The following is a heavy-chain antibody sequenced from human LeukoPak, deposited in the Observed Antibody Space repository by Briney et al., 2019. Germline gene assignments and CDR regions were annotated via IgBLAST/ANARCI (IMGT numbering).Heavy chain of an antibody. CDR2: ISSNGGST. V-gene: IGHV3-64*01. D-gene: IGHD3-3*01. J-gene: IGHJ3*02. Sequence: PGGSLRLSCAASGFTFSSYAMHWVRQAPGKGLEYVSAISSNGGSTYYANSVKGRFTISRDNSKNTLYLQMNSLRAEDTAVYYCARASGVADAFDIWGQGTMVTVSS. CDR1: GFTFSSYA. CDR3: ARASGVADAFDI.